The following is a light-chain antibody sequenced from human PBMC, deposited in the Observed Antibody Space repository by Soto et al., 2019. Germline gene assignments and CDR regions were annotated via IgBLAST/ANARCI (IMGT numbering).Light chain of an antibody. Sequence: NFILTQPHSVSESPGKTVTISCTRSSGSIASNYVQWYQQRPGSAPTTVIYEDNQRPSGVPDRFSGSIDSSSNSASLTISGLKTEDEADYYCQSYDSSFWVFGGGTKVTVL. CDR3: QSYDSSFWV. V-gene: IGLV6-57*03. CDR2: EDN. CDR1: SGSIASNY. J-gene: IGLJ3*02.